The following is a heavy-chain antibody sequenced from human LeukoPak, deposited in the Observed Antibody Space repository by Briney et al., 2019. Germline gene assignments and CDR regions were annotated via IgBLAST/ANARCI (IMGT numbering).Heavy chain of an antibody. D-gene: IGHD3-22*01. V-gene: IGHV4-59*08. Sequence: SETLSLTCTVSGGSISSYYWSWIRQPPGRGLEWIGYIYYSGSTNYNPSLKSRVTISVDTSKNQFSLKLSSVTAADMAVYYCARRYDSSGYYNQGVFDYWGQGTLVTVSS. CDR3: ARRYDSSGYYNQGVFDY. J-gene: IGHJ4*02. CDR2: IYYSGST. CDR1: GGSISSYY.